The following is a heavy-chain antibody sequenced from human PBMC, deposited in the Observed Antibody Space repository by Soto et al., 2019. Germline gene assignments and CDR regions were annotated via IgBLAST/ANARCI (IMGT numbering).Heavy chain of an antibody. CDR1: GGTFSSYA. Sequence: SVKVSCKASGGTFSSYAISWVRQAPGQGLEWMGGIIPIFGTANYAQKFQGRVTITADESTSTAYMELSSLRSEDTAVYYCARDPGYSSALAGMDVWGQGTTVTVSS. J-gene: IGHJ6*02. V-gene: IGHV1-69*13. CDR3: ARDPGYSSALAGMDV. D-gene: IGHD6-19*01. CDR2: IIPIFGTA.